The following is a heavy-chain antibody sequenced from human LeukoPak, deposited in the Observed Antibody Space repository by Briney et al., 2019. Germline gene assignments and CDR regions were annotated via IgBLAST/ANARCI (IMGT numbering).Heavy chain of an antibody. V-gene: IGHV4-4*02. CDR1: GGSISRSNW. CDR3: AGWGLYCSGGSCYSNWFDP. J-gene: IGHJ5*02. D-gene: IGHD2-15*01. CDR2: IYHSGST. Sequence: SETLSLTCAVSGGSISRSNWWRWLRHPPGKGLGWIGEIYHSGSTNYNPSLKSRVTISVDKSKNQFSLKLSSVTAADTAVYYCAGWGLYCSGGSCYSNWFDPWGQGTLVTVSS.